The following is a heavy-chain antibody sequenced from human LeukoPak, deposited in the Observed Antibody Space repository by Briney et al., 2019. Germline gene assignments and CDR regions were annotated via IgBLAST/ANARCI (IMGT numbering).Heavy chain of an antibody. CDR1: GYTFTSYG. D-gene: IGHD7-27*01. CDR2: ISAYNGNT. CDR3: ARDFAWGSGGAPIDDNWLDP. V-gene: IGHV1-18*01. Sequence: ASVKVSCKASGYTFTSYGISWVRQAPGQGLEWMGWISAYNGNTNYAQKLQGRVTMTTDTSTSTAYMELRSLRFDDTAVYYCARDFAWGSGGAPIDDNWLDPWGQGTLVTVSS. J-gene: IGHJ5*02.